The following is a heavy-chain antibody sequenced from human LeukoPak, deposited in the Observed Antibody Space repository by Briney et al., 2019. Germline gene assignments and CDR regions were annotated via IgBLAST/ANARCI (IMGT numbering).Heavy chain of an antibody. CDR3: VKTMVTFGGLIQTDAFDI. D-gene: IGHD3-16*01. Sequence: GGSLRLSCAASGFTFSSYAMHWVRQAPGKGLEWVGVTSFDGSNKYYADSVKGRFTSSRDNSKNTLYLHMSSLRPDDTAVYFCVKTMVTFGGLIQTDAFDIWGQGTMVTVSS. CDR1: GFTFSSYA. CDR2: TSFDGSNK. J-gene: IGHJ3*02. V-gene: IGHV3-30*14.